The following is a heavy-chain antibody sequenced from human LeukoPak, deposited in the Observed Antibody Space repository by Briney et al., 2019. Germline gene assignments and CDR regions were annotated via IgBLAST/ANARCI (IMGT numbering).Heavy chain of an antibody. V-gene: IGHV4-39*01. CDR1: GDSISSISYY. J-gene: IGHJ1*01. CDR3: ARQGTNSRNSLSYSQH. D-gene: IGHD2/OR15-2a*01. Sequence: SETLSLTCTVSGDSISSISYYWAWIRQPPGKGLEWIGSIYYSGSTYYNPSLKRRVSISIDTSKNQFSLKLSSVSAADTALYYCARQGTNSRNSLSYSQHWGQGTLVSVSS. CDR2: IYYSGST.